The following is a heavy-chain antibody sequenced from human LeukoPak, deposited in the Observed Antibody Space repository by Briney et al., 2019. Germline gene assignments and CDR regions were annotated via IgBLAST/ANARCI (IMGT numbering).Heavy chain of an antibody. V-gene: IGHV1-69*02. CDR1: GGTFSSYT. Sequence: ASVKVSCKASGGTFSSYTISWVRQAPGQGLEWMGRIIPILGIANYAQKFQGRVTITADKSTSTAYMELSSLRSEDTAVYYCATYSNYVYYYYYYMDVWGEGTTVTVSS. J-gene: IGHJ6*03. D-gene: IGHD4-11*01. CDR2: IIPILGIA. CDR3: ATYSNYVYYYYYYMDV.